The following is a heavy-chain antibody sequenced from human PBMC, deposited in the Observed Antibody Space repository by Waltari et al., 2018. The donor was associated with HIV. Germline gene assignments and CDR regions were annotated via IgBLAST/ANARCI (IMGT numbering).Heavy chain of an antibody. CDR3: AREGIVDFDY. Sequence: VQLVESGGGLVQPGGSLRLSGVASGFTFSSYSMHWVRQAPGKGLEWVSYISSGSSTIYYADSVKGRFTISRDNAKNSLYLQMNSLRDEDTAVYYCAREGIVDFDYWGQGTLVTVSS. CDR1: GFTFSSYS. J-gene: IGHJ4*02. D-gene: IGHD1-26*01. V-gene: IGHV3-48*02. CDR2: ISSGSSTI.